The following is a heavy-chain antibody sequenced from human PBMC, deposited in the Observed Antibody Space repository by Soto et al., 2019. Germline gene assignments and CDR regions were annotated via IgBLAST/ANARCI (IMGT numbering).Heavy chain of an antibody. V-gene: IGHV3-23*01. CDR3: AKLRAARDAFDI. Sequence: GESLKISCAASGFTFSSYAMSWVRQAPGKGLEWVSAISGSGGSTYYADSVKGRFTISRDNSKNTLYLQMNSLRAEDTAVYYCAKLRAARDAFDIWGQGTMVTVSS. CDR1: GFTFSSYA. CDR2: ISGSGGST. J-gene: IGHJ3*02. D-gene: IGHD6-6*01.